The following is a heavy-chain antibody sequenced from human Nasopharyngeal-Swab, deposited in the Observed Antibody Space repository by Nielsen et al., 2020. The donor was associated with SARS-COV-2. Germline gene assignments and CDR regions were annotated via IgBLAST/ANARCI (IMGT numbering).Heavy chain of an antibody. V-gene: IGHV4-34*01. CDR3: ARGHRSISMIVVVIATAHFYFDS. CDR2: INHSVTT. Sequence: SETLSLTCAVYGGSFSGYYWSWIRQPPGKGLEWIGEINHSVTTSYNPSLKSRVTISSDTSKNQFSLKLSSVTAADTAVYYCARGHRSISMIVVVIATAHFYFDSWGRGTLVTVTS. CDR1: GGSFSGYY. D-gene: IGHD3-22*01. J-gene: IGHJ4*02.